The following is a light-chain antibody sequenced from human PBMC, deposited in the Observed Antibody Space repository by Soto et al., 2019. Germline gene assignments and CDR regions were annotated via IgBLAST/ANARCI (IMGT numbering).Light chain of an antibody. CDR3: QQYGSSPPWT. Sequence: IVMTQSPATLSVSPGAGVTLSCRASQSVRSHLAWYQQKPGQAPRLLIYGASSRATGIPDRFSGSGSGTDFTLTISRLEPEDFAVYYCQQYGSSPPWTFGQGTKVDIK. V-gene: IGKV3-20*01. CDR2: GAS. J-gene: IGKJ1*01. CDR1: QSVRSH.